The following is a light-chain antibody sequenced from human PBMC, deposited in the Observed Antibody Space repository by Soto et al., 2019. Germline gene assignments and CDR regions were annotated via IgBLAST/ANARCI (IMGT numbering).Light chain of an antibody. Sequence: QSVLTQSPSASASLGASVKLTCTLSSGHSNYAIAWHQQQSEKGPRYLMKLNSDGSHSKGDGIPDRFSGSSSGAERYLTISSLQSEYEADYYCQTWVSGIVVFGGRTKVTVL. CDR1: SGHSNYA. V-gene: IGLV4-69*01. CDR2: LNSDGSH. CDR3: QTWVSGIVV. J-gene: IGLJ2*01.